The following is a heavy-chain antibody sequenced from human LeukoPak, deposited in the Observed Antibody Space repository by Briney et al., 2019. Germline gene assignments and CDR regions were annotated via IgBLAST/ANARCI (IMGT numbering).Heavy chain of an antibody. CDR3: ARRGYSGYERFDY. D-gene: IGHD5-12*01. J-gene: IGHJ4*02. Sequence: PSETLSLTCTVSGGSISGYYWSWIRQPPGKGLEWIGYIYYTGSTNYNPSLKSRVTISVDTSKNQFSLKLSSVTAADTAVYYCARRGYSGYERFDYWGQGTLSPSPQ. CDR1: GGSISGYY. V-gene: IGHV4-59*08. CDR2: IYYTGST.